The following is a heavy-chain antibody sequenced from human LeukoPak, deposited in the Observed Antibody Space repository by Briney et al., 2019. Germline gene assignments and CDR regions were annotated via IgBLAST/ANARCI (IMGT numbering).Heavy chain of an antibody. CDR1: GFTFSNAW. J-gene: IGHJ3*02. Sequence: GGSLRLSCAASGFTFSNAWMTWVRQAPGKGLEWVSGIITSGSNTYYADSVKGRFTISRDNSKNTLYLQMNSLRAEDTALYYCAKTVRRSFDIWGQGTMVTVSS. CDR2: IITSGSNT. V-gene: IGHV3-23*01. CDR3: AKTVRRSFDI. D-gene: IGHD6-6*01.